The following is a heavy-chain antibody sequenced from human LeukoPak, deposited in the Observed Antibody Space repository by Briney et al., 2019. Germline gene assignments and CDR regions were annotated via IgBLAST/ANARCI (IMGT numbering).Heavy chain of an antibody. Sequence: SETLSLTCAVYGGSFSGYYWSWIRQPPGKGLEWIGYLYYSGSTTYSPSLKSRVTMSVDTSKSQFSLKLNSVTAADTAIYYCARVRGTFETDWGQGTLVTVSS. CDR2: LYYSGST. CDR3: ARVRGTFETD. J-gene: IGHJ1*01. CDR1: GGSFSGYY. D-gene: IGHD2/OR15-2a*01. V-gene: IGHV4-59*12.